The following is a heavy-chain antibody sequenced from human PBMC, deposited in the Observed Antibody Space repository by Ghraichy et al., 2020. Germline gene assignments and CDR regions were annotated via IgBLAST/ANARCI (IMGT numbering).Heavy chain of an antibody. CDR2: ISGSGGST. D-gene: IGHD4-17*01. Sequence: GGSLRLSCAASGFTFSSYAMSWVRQAPGKGLEWVSAISGSGGSTYYADSVKGRFTISRDNSKNTLYLQMNSLRAEDTAVYYCAWHLWDYGDYAAEYFQHWGQGTLVTVSS. J-gene: IGHJ1*01. V-gene: IGHV3-23*01. CDR1: GFTFSSYA. CDR3: AWHLWDYGDYAAEYFQH.